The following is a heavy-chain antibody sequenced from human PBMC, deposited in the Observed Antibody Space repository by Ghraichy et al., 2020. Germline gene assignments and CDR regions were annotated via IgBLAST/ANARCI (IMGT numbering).Heavy chain of an antibody. V-gene: IGHV4-34*01. Sequence: SETLSLTCAVYGGSFSGYYWSWIRQPPGKGLEWIGEINHSGSTNYNPSLKSRVTISVDTSKNQFSLKLSSVTAADTAVYYCARVSRYGARSMDVWGQGTTVTVSS. D-gene: IGHD4/OR15-4a*01. J-gene: IGHJ6*02. CDR2: INHSGST. CDR3: ARVSRYGARSMDV. CDR1: GGSFSGYY.